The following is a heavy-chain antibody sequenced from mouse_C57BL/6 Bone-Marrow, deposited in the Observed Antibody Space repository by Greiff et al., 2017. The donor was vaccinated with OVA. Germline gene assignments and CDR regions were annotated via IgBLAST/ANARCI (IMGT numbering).Heavy chain of an antibody. D-gene: IGHD1-1*01. J-gene: IGHJ3*01. CDR2: ISAGGSYT. CDR1: GFTFSSYA. CDR3: AKEGDNGSSLLAY. V-gene: IGHV5-4*01. Sequence: EVQVVESGGGLVKPGGSLKLSCAASGFTFSSYAMSWVRQTPEKRLEWVATISAGGSYTYYPDNVKGRFTISRDNAKNNLYLQMSHLKSEETAMDYGAKEGDNGSSLLAYWGQGTLVTVSA.